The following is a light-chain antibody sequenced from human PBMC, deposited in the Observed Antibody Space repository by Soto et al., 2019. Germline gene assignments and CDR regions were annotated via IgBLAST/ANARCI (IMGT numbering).Light chain of an antibody. CDR3: QQYYSIPYT. CDR1: QSVLFSSNNQNY. J-gene: IGKJ2*01. V-gene: IGKV4-1*01. CDR2: WAS. Sequence: DIVMTQSPDSLSVSLGERATINCKSSQSVLFSSNNQNYLAWYQQKAGQPPKLLFYWASTRESGVPDRFGGSGSGTDFTLTISSLQAEDVAVYYCQQYYSIPYTSGQGTQLEIK.